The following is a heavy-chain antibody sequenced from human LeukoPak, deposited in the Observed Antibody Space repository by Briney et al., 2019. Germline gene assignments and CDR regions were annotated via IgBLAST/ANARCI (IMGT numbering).Heavy chain of an antibody. CDR1: GYTFTGYY. V-gene: IGHV1-2*02. J-gene: IGHJ4*02. D-gene: IGHD4-11*01. CDR2: INPNSGGA. Sequence: ASVKVSCKASGYTFTGYYIHWVRQAPGQGLEWMGWINPNSGGANYAQKFQGRVTMTRDTSISTAYMELSRLTSDDTAVYYCAIDAIVRDYSNSDYWGQGTLVTVSS. CDR3: AIDAIVRDYSNSDY.